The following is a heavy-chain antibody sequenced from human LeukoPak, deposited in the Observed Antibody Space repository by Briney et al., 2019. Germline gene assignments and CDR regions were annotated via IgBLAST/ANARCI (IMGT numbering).Heavy chain of an antibody. Sequence: SETLSLTCTVSGGSISGYYWSWIRQPPGKGLEWIGHIYDSGGTNYNPSLKSRVTISVDTSKNQFSLKLSSVTAADTAVYYCAREFSWSGFFDYWGQGTLVTVSS. J-gene: IGHJ4*02. V-gene: IGHV4-59*01. D-gene: IGHD3-3*01. CDR1: GGSISGYY. CDR3: AREFSWSGFFDY. CDR2: IYDSGGT.